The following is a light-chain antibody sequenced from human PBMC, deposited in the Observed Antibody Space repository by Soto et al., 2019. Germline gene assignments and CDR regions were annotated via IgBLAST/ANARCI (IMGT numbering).Light chain of an antibody. CDR1: ENIYTN. CDR3: QQYYNWPRT. V-gene: IGKV3-15*01. J-gene: IGKJ5*01. Sequence: EIVMTQSPATLSVSPGERATLYCRASENIYTNLAWYQQKPGQAPRLLFYGASTRATGLPARFSGTGSGTEFTPTINSLQAEDSAVYYCQQYYNWPRTFGQGTRLEIK. CDR2: GAS.